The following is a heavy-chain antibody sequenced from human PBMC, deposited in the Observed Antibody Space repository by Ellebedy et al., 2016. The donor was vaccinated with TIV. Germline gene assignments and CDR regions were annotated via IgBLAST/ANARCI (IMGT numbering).Heavy chain of an antibody. CDR2: INPGDSDT. CDR3: AREASGELFAFDI. J-gene: IGHJ3*02. Sequence: PGGSLRLSCKGSGYSFTTYWIGWVRQMPGKGLEWMGIINPGDSDTRYSPSFQGQVTMSVDKSINTAHLQWSSLKASDTAMYYCAREASGELFAFDIWGQGTMVTVSS. CDR1: GYSFTTYW. D-gene: IGHD3-10*01. V-gene: IGHV5-51*01.